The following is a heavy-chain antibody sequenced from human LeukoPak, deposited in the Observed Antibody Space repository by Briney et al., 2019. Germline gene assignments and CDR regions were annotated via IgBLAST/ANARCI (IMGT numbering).Heavy chain of an antibody. CDR3: ATEGLFGSFDN. D-gene: IGHD3-3*01. Sequence: ASVKVSCKVSGHSLSEVSMHWVRQAPGKGLEWMGGFDAEEGETFYAQKFQGRVTMTEDSPTTTAYMELSSLTSEDTALYFCATEGLFGSFDNWGQGTLVSVSS. CDR1: GHSLSEVS. V-gene: IGHV1-24*01. J-gene: IGHJ4*02. CDR2: FDAEEGET.